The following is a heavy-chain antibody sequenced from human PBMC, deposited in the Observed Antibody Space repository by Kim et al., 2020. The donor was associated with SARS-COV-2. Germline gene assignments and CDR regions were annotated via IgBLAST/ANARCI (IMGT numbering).Heavy chain of an antibody. CDR3: ARVASGSYYYYYGMDV. CDR1: GFTFSSYG. Sequence: GGSLRLSCAASGFTFSSYGMHWVRQAPGKGLEWVAVISYDGSNKYYADSVKGRFTISRDNSKNTLYLQMNSLRAEDTAVNYCARVASGSYYYYYGMDVWGQGTTVTVSS. J-gene: IGHJ6*02. CDR2: ISYDGSNK. V-gene: IGHV3-33*05. D-gene: IGHD1-26*01.